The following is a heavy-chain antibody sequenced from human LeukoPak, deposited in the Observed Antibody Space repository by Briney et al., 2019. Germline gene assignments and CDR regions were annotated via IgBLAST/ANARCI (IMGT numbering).Heavy chain of an antibody. CDR2: IIPIFGTA. D-gene: IGHD2-15*01. Sequence: SVKVSCKASGGTFISYAISWVRQAPGQGLEWMGGIIPIFGTANYAQKLQGRVTMTTDASTSTAYMELRSLRSDDTAVYYCARVYDIVVVDFDYWGQGTLVTVSS. CDR3: ARVYDIVVVDFDY. V-gene: IGHV1-69*05. CDR1: GGTFISYA. J-gene: IGHJ4*02.